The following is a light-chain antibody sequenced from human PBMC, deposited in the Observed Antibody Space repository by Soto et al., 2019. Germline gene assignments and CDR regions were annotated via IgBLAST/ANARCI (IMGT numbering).Light chain of an antibody. CDR3: QQYNNWPPALFT. CDR2: GAS. CDR1: QSVSSN. J-gene: IGKJ3*01. V-gene: IGKV3-15*01. Sequence: EIVMTQSPATLSVSPGERATLSCRASQSVSSNLAWYQQKPGQAPRLLIYGASTRATGIPARFSGSGSGTEFTLTISSLQSEDFAVSYCQQYNNWPPALFTFGPGTKVDIK.